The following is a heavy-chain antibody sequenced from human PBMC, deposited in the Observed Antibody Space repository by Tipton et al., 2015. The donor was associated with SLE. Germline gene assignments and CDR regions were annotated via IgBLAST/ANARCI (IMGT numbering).Heavy chain of an antibody. CDR2: IYYTGST. J-gene: IGHJ4*02. CDR1: GGSISPYY. V-gene: IGHV4-59*12. D-gene: IGHD3/OR15-3a*01. Sequence: TLSLTCTVSGGSISPYYWSWIRQPPGKGLEWIGYIYYTGSTKYNPSLKSRVTMSVDTSKNQFSLKLSSVTAADTAVYYCARLPSFWTGDYFDYWGQGSLVTVSS. CDR3: ARLPSFWTGDYFDY.